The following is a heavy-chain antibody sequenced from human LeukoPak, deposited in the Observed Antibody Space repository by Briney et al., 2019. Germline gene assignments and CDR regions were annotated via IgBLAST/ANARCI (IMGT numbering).Heavy chain of an antibody. CDR2: IWYDGSNK. V-gene: IGHV3-33*06. CDR3: AKEGYYDSRGYPYFDY. D-gene: IGHD3-22*01. J-gene: IGHJ4*02. CDR1: GFTFSSYG. Sequence: GGSLRLSCAASGFTFSSYGMHWVRQAPGKGLEWVAVIWYDGSNKYYADSVKGRFTISRDNSKNTLYLQMNSLRAEDTAVYYCAKEGYYDSRGYPYFDYWGQGTLVTVSS.